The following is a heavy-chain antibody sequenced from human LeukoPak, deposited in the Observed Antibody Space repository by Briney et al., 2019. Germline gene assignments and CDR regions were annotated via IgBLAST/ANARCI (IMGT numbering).Heavy chain of an antibody. V-gene: IGHV3-48*01. CDR3: ARGGGGI. CDR2: ISSSSNTI. Sequence: PGGSLRLSCAASGFTFSSYSMNWVRQAPGKGLEWVSYISSSSNTIYYADSVKGRFTISRDNAKNSLYLQMNSLRAEDTAVYYCARGGGGIWGQGTMVTVSS. J-gene: IGHJ3*02. CDR1: GFTFSSYS.